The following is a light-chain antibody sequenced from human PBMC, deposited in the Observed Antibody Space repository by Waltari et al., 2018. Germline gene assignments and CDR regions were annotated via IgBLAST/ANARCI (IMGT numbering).Light chain of an antibody. CDR1: ETVLGT. V-gene: IGKV3-15*01. CDR3: QQYHGWPLT. CDR2: AVS. Sequence: ERVMTQSPVTLSASPGERVTLYCRASETVLGTLVWYQQRPGQAPRLLIYAVSTRATGIPPRFSGSGSGTDFTLTISSLQSEDFAVYYCQQYHGWPLTFGQGTKVEIK. J-gene: IGKJ1*01.